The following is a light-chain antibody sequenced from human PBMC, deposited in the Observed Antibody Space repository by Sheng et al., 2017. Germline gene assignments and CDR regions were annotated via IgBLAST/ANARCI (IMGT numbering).Light chain of an antibody. CDR3: HSELVVSRGP. V-gene: IGKV6D-21*02. Sequence: EIVLTQSPDFQSVTPKEKVTITCRASQSIGSSLHWYQQKPDQSPKLLIKYASQSISGVPSRFSGSGSGTDFTLTINNLEPEDAAAYYCHSELVVSRGPFGQGTKVEI. J-gene: IGKJ1*01. CDR1: QSIGSS. CDR2: YAS.